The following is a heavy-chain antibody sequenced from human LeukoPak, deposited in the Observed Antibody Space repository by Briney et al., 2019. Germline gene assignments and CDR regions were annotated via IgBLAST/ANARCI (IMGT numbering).Heavy chain of an antibody. J-gene: IGHJ4*02. Sequence: SETLSLTCTVSGGSISSSSYYWGWIRQPPGKGREWIGSIYYSGSTYYNPSLKSRVTISVDTSKNQFSLKLSSVTAADTAVYYCARYYYGSGSYYEPPQKWGQGTLVTVSS. CDR2: IYYSGST. V-gene: IGHV4-39*01. CDR3: ARYYYGSGSYYEPPQK. CDR1: GGSISSSSYY. D-gene: IGHD3-10*01.